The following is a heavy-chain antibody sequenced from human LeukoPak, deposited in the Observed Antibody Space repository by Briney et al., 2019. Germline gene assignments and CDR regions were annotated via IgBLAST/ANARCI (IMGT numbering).Heavy chain of an antibody. CDR2: ISGSGGDT. CDR3: AKGPLAVEHSTHRFDF. V-gene: IGHV3-23*01. D-gene: IGHD1/OR15-1a*01. Sequence: GGSLRLSCAASGFPFSSYSMNWVRPAPGKGLEWVSGISGSGGDTYYADSVKGRFTVSRDNYKKTLYVQMNSLRAEDTAVYYCAKGPLAVEHSTHRFDFWGQGTLVTVSS. J-gene: IGHJ4*02. CDR1: GFPFSSYS.